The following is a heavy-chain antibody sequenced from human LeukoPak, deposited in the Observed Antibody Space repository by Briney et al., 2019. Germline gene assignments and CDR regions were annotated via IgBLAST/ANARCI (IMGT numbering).Heavy chain of an antibody. V-gene: IGHV1-69*06. CDR3: ARAAGYSSGWTAFDY. J-gene: IGHJ4*02. Sequence: SVKVSCKASGGTFSSYAISWVRQAPGQGLEWMGGIIPIFGTANYAQKFQGRVTITADKSTSTAYMELSSLRSEDTAVYYCARAAGYSSGWTAFDYWGQGTLVTVSS. CDR2: IIPIFGTA. D-gene: IGHD6-19*01. CDR1: GGTFSSYA.